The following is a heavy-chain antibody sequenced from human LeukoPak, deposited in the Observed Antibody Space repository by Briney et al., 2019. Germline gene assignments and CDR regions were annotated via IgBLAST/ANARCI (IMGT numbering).Heavy chain of an antibody. D-gene: IGHD6-25*01. J-gene: IGHJ3*02. CDR3: AKVGSVPHDAFDI. Sequence: GGSLRLSCAASGFTVSSNYMSWVRQAPGKGLEWVSIIYKDGSTYYADSVKGRFTISRDNSKNTLYLQMNSLRAEDTAVYYCAKVGSVPHDAFDIWGQGTMVTVSS. V-gene: IGHV3-53*01. CDR1: GFTVSSNY. CDR2: IYKDGST.